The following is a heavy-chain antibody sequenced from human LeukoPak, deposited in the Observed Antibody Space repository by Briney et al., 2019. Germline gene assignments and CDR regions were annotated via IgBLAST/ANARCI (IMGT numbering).Heavy chain of an antibody. J-gene: IGHJ3*02. CDR3: ARDLSVAGTRSNAFDI. CDR1: GFTFSSYW. V-gene: IGHV3-7*01. D-gene: IGHD6-19*01. Sequence: GGSLRLSCAASGFTFSSYWMSWVRQAPGKGLEWVANIKQDGSEKYYVDSVKGRFTISRDNAKNSLYLQMNSLRAEDTAVYYCARDLSVAGTRSNAFDIWGQGTMVTVSS. CDR2: IKQDGSEK.